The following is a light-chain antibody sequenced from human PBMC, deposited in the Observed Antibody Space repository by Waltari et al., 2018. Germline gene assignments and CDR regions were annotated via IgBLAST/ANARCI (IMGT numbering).Light chain of an antibody. Sequence: DIQMTQSPSSLSATVGDRLTITCQASRDISSYLNWYQHKPGRAPKLLIYGASNLETGVPSRFSGSGSVTDFVFTINNLHPEDFATYYCQQYGSLPSTFGGGTTVEIQ. CDR2: GAS. V-gene: IGKV1-33*01. J-gene: IGKJ4*01. CDR1: RDISSY. CDR3: QQYGSLPST.